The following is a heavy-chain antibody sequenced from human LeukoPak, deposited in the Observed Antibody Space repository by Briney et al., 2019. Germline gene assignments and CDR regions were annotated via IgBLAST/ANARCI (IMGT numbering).Heavy chain of an antibody. V-gene: IGHV6-1*01. CDR3: ARDSGMGLDAFDM. CDR2: TYYRSKWFN. J-gene: IGHJ3*02. CDR1: GDRVSSYSAA. D-gene: IGHD3-10*01. Sequence: SQTLSLTCAISGDRVSSYSAAWNWIRQSPSRGLEWLGRTYYRSKWFNDYAVSVKSRITVNPDTSKNQFSLQLNSVTPEDTAVYFCARDSGMGLDAFDMWGQGTMVTVSS.